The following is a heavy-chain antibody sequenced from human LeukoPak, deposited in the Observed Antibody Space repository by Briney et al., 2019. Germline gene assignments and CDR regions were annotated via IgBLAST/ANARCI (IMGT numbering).Heavy chain of an antibody. CDR1: GVIFSRYG. CDR3: ARGRLQLAQYFDY. Sequence: GGSLRLSRAASGVIFSRYGMRWVCHAPGKGLEWVAVIWDDGNKKYYADSVKGRFSISRDNSQNMLFLHMNSLRPEDTAVYYCARGRLQLAQYFDYWGQGTLVTVSS. J-gene: IGHJ4*02. CDR2: IWDDGNKK. V-gene: IGHV3-33*01. D-gene: IGHD6-25*01.